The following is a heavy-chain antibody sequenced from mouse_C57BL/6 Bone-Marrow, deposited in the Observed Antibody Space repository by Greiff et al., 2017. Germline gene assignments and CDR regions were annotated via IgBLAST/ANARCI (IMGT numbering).Heavy chain of an antibody. D-gene: IGHD1-1*01. V-gene: IGHV1-18*01. CDR1: GYTFTDYN. CDR2: INPNNGGT. Sequence: EVKLVESGPELVKPGASVKIPCKASGYTFTDYNMDWVKQSHGKSLEWIGDINPNNGGTIYNQKFKGKATLTVDKSSSTAYMELRSLTSEDTAVYYCARPRYYGSSYWFAYWGQGTLVTVSA. CDR3: ARPRYYGSSYWFAY. J-gene: IGHJ3*01.